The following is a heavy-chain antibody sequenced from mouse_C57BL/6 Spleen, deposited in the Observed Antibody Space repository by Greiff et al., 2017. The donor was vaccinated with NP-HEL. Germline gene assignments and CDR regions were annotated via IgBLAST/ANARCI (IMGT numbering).Heavy chain of an antibody. V-gene: IGHV5-6*01. CDR1: GFTFSSYG. D-gene: IGHD2-3*01. CDR2: ISSGGSYT. J-gene: IGHJ4*01. CDR3: ARHHDGYYVENYAMDY. Sequence: EVQVVESGGDLVKPGGSLKLSCAASGFTFSSYGMSWVRQTPDKRLEWVATISSGGSYTYYPDSVKGRFTISRDNAKNTLYLQMSSLKSEDTAMYYCARHHDGYYVENYAMDYWGQGTSVTVSS.